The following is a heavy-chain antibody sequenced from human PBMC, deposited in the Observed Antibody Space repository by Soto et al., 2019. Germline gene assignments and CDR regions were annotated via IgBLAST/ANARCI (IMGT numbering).Heavy chain of an antibody. Sequence: GGSLRLSCAASGFTVSSNYMSSVRQAPGKGLEWVSVIYSGGSTYYADSVKGRFTISRHNSKNTLYLQMNSLRAEDTAVYYCAGNYYDSSGYLDYWGQGTLVTVSS. D-gene: IGHD3-22*01. J-gene: IGHJ4*02. V-gene: IGHV3-66*01. CDR3: AGNYYDSSGYLDY. CDR2: IYSGGST. CDR1: GFTVSSNY.